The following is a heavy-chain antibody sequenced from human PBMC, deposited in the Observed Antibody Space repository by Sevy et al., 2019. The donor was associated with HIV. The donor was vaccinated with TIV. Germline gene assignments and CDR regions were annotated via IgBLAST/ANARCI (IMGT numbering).Heavy chain of an antibody. Sequence: SETLSLTCTVSGGSISSGGYYWSWIRQHPEKGLEWIGYIYYGGNTYYNPSLYSRVTISVDTSKNHFSLRLSSVTAADTAVYYGARKTTVTTDYYYGMEVWGQGTTVTVSS. CDR1: GGSISSGGYY. V-gene: IGHV4-31*03. CDR3: ARKTTVTTDYYYGMEV. CDR2: IYYGGNT. D-gene: IGHD4-4*01. J-gene: IGHJ6*02.